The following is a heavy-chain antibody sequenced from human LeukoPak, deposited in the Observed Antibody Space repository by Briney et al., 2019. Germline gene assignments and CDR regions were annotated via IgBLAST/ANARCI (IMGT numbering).Heavy chain of an antibody. CDR1: GGSISSSNW. V-gene: IGHV4-4*02. CDR2: IYHSGST. D-gene: IGHD3-9*01. J-gene: IGHJ4*02. CDR3: ARIGIRYFDWTY. Sequence: PSETLSLTCAVSGGSISSSNWWSWVRQAPGKGLEWIGEIYHSGSTNYNPSLKSRVTISVDKSKNQFSLKLSSVTTADTAVYYCARIGIRYFDWTYWGQGTLVTVSS.